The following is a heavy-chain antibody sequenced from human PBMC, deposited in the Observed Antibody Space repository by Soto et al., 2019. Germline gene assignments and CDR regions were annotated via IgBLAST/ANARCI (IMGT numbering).Heavy chain of an antibody. J-gene: IGHJ4*02. D-gene: IGHD6-6*01. CDR1: GGTFSSYA. Sequence: SVKVSCKASGGTFSSYAISWVRQAPGQGLEWMGGIIPIFGTANYAQKFQGRVTITADESTSTAYMELSSLRSEDTAVYYCARDRGPTYSSSPAPFDYWGQGTLVPVSS. V-gene: IGHV1-69*13. CDR3: ARDRGPTYSSSPAPFDY. CDR2: IIPIFGTA.